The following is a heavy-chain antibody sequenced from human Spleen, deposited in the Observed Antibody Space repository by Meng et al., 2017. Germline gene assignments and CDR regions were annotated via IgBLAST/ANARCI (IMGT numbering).Heavy chain of an antibody. CDR1: GFTFSDYF. D-gene: IGHD2-15*01. V-gene: IGHV3-11*01. Sequence: QGQLGEAGGGLVRPWGSLRLSCAASGFTFSDYFMTWIRQAPGKGLEWVSYISSSGGTIYYAGSVKGRFTISRDNAKNSLYLQMNSLRAEDTAVYYCARGNKSVVAFDIWGQGTMVTVPS. CDR3: ARGNKSVVAFDI. J-gene: IGHJ3*02. CDR2: ISSSGGTI.